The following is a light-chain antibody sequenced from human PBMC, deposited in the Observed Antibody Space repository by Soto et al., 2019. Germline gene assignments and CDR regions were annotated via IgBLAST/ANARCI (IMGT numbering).Light chain of an antibody. CDR1: QGISFD. CDR3: LQDYSYPRT. CDR2: AAS. J-gene: IGKJ1*01. V-gene: IGKV1-6*01. Sequence: AIQMTQSPSSPSTSVGDRVTITCRASQGISFDVAWYQQKPGKAPKLLIYAASSLQTGVPSRFSGSGSGTDFTLTISSLQPEDFATYYCLQDYSYPRTFGQGTKVDIK.